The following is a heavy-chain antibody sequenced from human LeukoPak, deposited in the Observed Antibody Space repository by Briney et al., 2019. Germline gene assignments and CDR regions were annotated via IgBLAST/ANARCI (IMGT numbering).Heavy chain of an antibody. CDR1: GGSISSSSYY. Sequence: SETLSLTCTVSGGSISSSSYYWGWIRQPPGKGLEWIGEINHSGSTNYNPSLKSRVTISVDTSRNQFSLKLNSVTAADTAVYYCARALYCSGNRCKILPRPLDYWGQGTLVTVSS. CDR2: INHSGST. D-gene: IGHD2-15*01. CDR3: ARALYCSGNRCKILPRPLDY. V-gene: IGHV4-39*07. J-gene: IGHJ4*02.